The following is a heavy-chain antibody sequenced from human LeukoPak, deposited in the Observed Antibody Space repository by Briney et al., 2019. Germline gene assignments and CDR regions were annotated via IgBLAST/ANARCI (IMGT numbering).Heavy chain of an antibody. CDR3: AREVACCANGVCPPAGTFDY. Sequence: SETLSLTCTVPLGSLSNDFWSWVRQPAGEGLGRIWRIFGGGGVNYNTYLKSRVDISIAKSKQQFHLNRRSMTAAATTLYYCAREVACCANGVCPPAGTFDYWGQGTLVTVSS. J-gene: IGHJ4*02. CDR1: LGSLSNDF. D-gene: IGHD2-8*01. V-gene: IGHV4-4*07. CDR2: IFGGGGV.